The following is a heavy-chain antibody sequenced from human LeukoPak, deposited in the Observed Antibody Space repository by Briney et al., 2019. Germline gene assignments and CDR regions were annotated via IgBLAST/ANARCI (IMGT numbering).Heavy chain of an antibody. Sequence: ASVKVSCKASGYTSTRYAMNWLRQAPGQGLEWMGWTNPNTGNPTYAQAFTGRFVFSLDTSVSTAYLQISSLNTEDTAVYYCAIDQPVAGVSNFDSWGQGTLVTVSS. CDR1: GYTSTRYA. CDR2: TNPNTGNP. J-gene: IGHJ4*02. V-gene: IGHV7-4-1*02. CDR3: AIDQPVAGVSNFDS. D-gene: IGHD6-19*01.